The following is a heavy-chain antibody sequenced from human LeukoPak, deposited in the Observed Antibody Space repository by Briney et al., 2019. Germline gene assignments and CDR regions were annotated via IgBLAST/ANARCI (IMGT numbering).Heavy chain of an antibody. CDR3: ARDLVGVLSSNDY. D-gene: IGHD3-10*01. V-gene: IGHV1-18*01. Sequence: ASVKVSCKASGGTFSSYAISWVRQAPGQGLEWMGWISVYNGKIDYAQNFQDRVTLTTDTSTSTAYMELRSLRSDDTAVYYCARDLVGVLSSNDYWGQGTLVTVSS. J-gene: IGHJ4*02. CDR2: ISVYNGKI. CDR1: GGTFSSYA.